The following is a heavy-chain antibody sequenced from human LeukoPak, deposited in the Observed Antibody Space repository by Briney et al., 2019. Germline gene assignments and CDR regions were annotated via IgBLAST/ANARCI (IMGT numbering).Heavy chain of an antibody. CDR2: ITTSDGNT. CDR3: AKDGGLWVSAHWGDS. J-gene: IGHJ4*02. V-gene: IGHV3-23*01. CDR1: GFTFSSYG. D-gene: IGHD7-27*01. Sequence: PGGSLRLSCAASGFTFSSYGMSWVRQAPGKGLEWVSTITTSDGNTYYADSVKGRFTVSRDNSKNTLYLQMNSLRAEDTAVYYCAKDGGLWVSAHWGDSWGRGTLVTVSS.